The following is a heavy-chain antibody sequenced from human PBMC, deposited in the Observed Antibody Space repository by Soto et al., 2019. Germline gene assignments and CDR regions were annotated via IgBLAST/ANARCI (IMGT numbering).Heavy chain of an antibody. J-gene: IGHJ4*02. V-gene: IGHV3-23*01. D-gene: IGHD6-13*01. CDR1: GFTFSSYA. Sequence: AGGSLRLSCAASGFTFSSYAMSWVRQAPGKGLEWVSAISGSGGSTYYADSVKGRFTISRDNSKNTLYLQMNSLRAEDTAVYYCAKSQPSPSSSWYYFDYWGQGTLVTVSS. CDR2: ISGSGGST. CDR3: AKSQPSPSSSWYYFDY.